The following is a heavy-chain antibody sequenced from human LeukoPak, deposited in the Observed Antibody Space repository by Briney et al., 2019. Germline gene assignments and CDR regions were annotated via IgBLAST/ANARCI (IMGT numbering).Heavy chain of an antibody. V-gene: IGHV4-34*01. Sequence: SETLSLTCAVYGGSFSGYYWSWIRQPPGKGLEWIGEINHSGSTNYNPSLESRVTISVDTSKNQFSLKLSSVTAADTAVYYCARSGGYSYGRDAFDIWGQGTMVTVSS. CDR2: INHSGST. CDR1: GGSFSGYY. D-gene: IGHD5-18*01. CDR3: ARSGGYSYGRDAFDI. J-gene: IGHJ3*02.